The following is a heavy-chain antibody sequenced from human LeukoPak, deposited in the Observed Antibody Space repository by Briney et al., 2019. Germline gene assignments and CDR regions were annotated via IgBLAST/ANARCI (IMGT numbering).Heavy chain of an antibody. D-gene: IGHD2-21*02. V-gene: IGHV4-39*07. CDR2: IYYSGTT. Sequence: SETLSLTCTVSGVSISRSADYWGWVRQPPGKGLEWIGSIYYSGTTYYNPSLKSRVTISLDTSKNQFSLKLSSVTAADTAVYYCAKLVTAIVDYWGQGTLVTVSP. CDR3: AKLVTAIVDY. CDR1: GVSISRSADY. J-gene: IGHJ4*02.